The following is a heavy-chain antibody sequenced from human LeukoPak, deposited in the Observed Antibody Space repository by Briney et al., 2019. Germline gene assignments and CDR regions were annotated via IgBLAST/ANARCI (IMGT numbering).Heavy chain of an antibody. CDR1: GGSISSGGYC. CDR2: IYYSGST. J-gene: IGHJ5*02. V-gene: IGHV4-31*03. CDR3: ARGPPATSSWYRNWFDP. Sequence: PSETLSLTCTVSGGSISSGGYCWSWLRQHPGKGLEWIAYIYYSGSTYYNPSLKSRVTISVDTSKNQFSLKLSSVTAADTAVYYCARGPPATSSWYRNWFDPWGQGTLVTVSS. D-gene: IGHD6-13*01.